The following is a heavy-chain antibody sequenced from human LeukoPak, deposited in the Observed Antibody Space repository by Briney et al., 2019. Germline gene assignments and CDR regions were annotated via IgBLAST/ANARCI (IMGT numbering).Heavy chain of an antibody. CDR2: INPNTGAT. D-gene: IGHD1-26*01. J-gene: IGHJ4*02. CDR3: ATGLVGGSLLAPFDY. Sequence: GASVKVSCKASGYTFTAYYMHWVRQAPGQGLEWMGWINPNTGATKYAQRFQGRATMTRDTSISTAYMELRWLSSADTAVYYCATGLVGGSLLAPFDYWGQGTLVTVSS. V-gene: IGHV1-2*02. CDR1: GYTFTAYY.